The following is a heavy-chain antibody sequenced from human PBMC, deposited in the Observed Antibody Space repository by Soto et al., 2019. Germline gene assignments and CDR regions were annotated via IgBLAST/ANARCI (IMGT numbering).Heavy chain of an antibody. D-gene: IGHD3-10*01. V-gene: IGHV1-18*01. CDR2: ISPDHGNT. CDR1: GYTFNSCT. CDR3: ARVEAPFGESLH. Sequence: ASVKVSCKTSGYTFNSCTIAWVRQAPGQGLEWLGWISPDHGNTEYEQKFQGRVTMTADTLTNNAYLELRSLKSDDTAIYYCARVEAPFGESLHWGQGTPVTVSS. J-gene: IGHJ4*02.